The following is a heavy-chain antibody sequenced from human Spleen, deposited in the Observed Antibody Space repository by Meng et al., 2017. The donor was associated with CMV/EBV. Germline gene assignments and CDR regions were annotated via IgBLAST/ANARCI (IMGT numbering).Heavy chain of an antibody. D-gene: IGHD3-22*01. V-gene: IGHV3-30*04. CDR1: GFTFSSYP. J-gene: IGHJ4*02. Sequence: GESLKISCAASGFTFSSYPIHWVRQAPGKGLDWVASVSFDGSNKYYADSVKGRFTISRDNSKNTLYLQMNSLRAEDSAVYYCARPSLDYYETSGSPAPIHYWGQGTLVTVSS. CDR3: ARPSLDYYETSGSPAPIHY. CDR2: VSFDGSNK.